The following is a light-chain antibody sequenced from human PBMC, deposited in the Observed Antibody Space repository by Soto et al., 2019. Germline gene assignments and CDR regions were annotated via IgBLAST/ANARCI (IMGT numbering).Light chain of an antibody. Sequence: DVQMTQSPSAMSASVGDRVTITCRATQDISRFVAWFQQKPGKAPERLIYETSTLQPGVPSRFSGSGYGTEFTLAISGLQPEDVATYYCLQHNSYPYTFGQGTKLEIK. J-gene: IGKJ2*01. CDR1: QDISRF. CDR2: ETS. V-gene: IGKV1-17*03. CDR3: LQHNSYPYT.